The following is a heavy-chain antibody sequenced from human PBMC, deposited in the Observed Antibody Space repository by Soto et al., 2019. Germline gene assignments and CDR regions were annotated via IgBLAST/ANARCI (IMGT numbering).Heavy chain of an antibody. Sequence: GGSLRLSCAASGFTFSSYAMSWVRQAPGKGLEWVSAISGSGGSTYYADSVKGRFTISRDNSKNTLYLQMNSLRAEDTAVYYCAKFRSGYHIGSGAIDIWGQGTMVTVSS. J-gene: IGHJ3*02. CDR1: GFTFSSYA. CDR2: ISGSGGST. V-gene: IGHV3-23*01. CDR3: AKFRSGYHIGSGAIDI. D-gene: IGHD3-3*01.